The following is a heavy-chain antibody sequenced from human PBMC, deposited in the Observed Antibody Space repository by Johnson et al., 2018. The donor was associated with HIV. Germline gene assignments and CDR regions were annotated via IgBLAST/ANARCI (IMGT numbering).Heavy chain of an antibody. CDR1: GFTFSNYY. CDR2: ISYDGSEK. D-gene: IGHD4-11*01. V-gene: IGHV3-30*14. Sequence: VQLVESGGGVVQPGRSLRLSCAASGFTFSNYYMRWVRQAPGKGLEWVAVISYDGSEKYYADSVKGRFTISRDNSKNTLYLQMNSLRAGDTAVYYCARETVTSGAFDIWGQGTMVTVSS. J-gene: IGHJ3*02. CDR3: ARETVTSGAFDI.